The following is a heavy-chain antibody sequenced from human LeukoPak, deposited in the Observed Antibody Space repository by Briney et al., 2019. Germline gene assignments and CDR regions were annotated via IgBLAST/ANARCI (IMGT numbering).Heavy chain of an antibody. CDR2: IYYSGST. D-gene: IGHD4-11*01. CDR3: AREGVTKYYFDY. V-gene: IGHV4-59*01. CDR1: GGSISSYY. J-gene: IGHJ4*02. Sequence: PSETLSLTCTVSGGSISSYYWSWIRQPPGKGLEWIGYIYYSGSTAYNPSLKSRVTISVDTSKNQFSLKLSSLTAADTAVYYCAREGVTKYYFDYWGQGTLVTVSS.